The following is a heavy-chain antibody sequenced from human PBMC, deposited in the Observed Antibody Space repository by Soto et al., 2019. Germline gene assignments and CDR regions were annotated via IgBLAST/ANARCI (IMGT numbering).Heavy chain of an antibody. CDR3: AGFDRQACFDY. J-gene: IGHJ4*02. CDR2: ISPIFGTA. CDR1: GGTFSSYA. Sequence: QVQLVQSGAEVKKPGSSVKVSCKASGGTFSSYAISWVRQAPGQGREWMGGISPIFGTANYAQKFQGRVTIAADKSRSTAYMERGSLRSEDTAVYYCAGFDRQACFDYCGQGTLVTVSS. V-gene: IGHV1-69*06.